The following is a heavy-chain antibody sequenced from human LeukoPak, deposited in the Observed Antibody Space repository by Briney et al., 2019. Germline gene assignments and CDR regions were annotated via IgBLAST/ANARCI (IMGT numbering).Heavy chain of an antibody. J-gene: IGHJ3*02. Sequence: PGGSLRLSCAASGFTVSSNYMSWVRQAPGKGLEWVSVIYSGGSTYYADYVKGRFTISRDNSKNTLYLQMNSLRAEDTAVYYCARGVIVVVTTRGHDAFDIWGQGTMVTVSS. CDR3: ARGVIVVVTTRGHDAFDI. D-gene: IGHD3-22*01. V-gene: IGHV3-53*01. CDR2: IYSGGST. CDR1: GFTVSSNY.